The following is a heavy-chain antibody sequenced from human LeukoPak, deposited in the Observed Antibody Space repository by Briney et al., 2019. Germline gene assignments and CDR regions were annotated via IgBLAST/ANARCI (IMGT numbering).Heavy chain of an antibody. CDR2: IYYSGST. CDR1: GGSISSYY. J-gene: IGHJ4*02. V-gene: IGHV4-59*01. CDR3: ARDSRENCGGDCYHLDY. Sequence: PSETLSLTCTVSGGSISSYYWSWIRQPPGKGLEWIGYIYYSGSTNYNPSLKSRVTISVDTSKNQFSLKLSSVTAADTAVYYCARDSRENCGGDCYHLDYWGQGTLVTVSS. D-gene: IGHD2-21*02.